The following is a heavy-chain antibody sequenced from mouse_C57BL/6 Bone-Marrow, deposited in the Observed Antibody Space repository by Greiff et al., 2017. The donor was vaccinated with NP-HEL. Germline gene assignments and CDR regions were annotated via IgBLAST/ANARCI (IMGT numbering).Heavy chain of an antibody. V-gene: IGHV1-82*01. CDR1: GYAFSSSW. CDR3: ARTGTSWFGFAY. D-gene: IGHD4-1*01. CDR2: IYPGDGDT. J-gene: IGHJ3*01. Sequence: VQLQESGPELVKPGASVKISCKASGYAFSSSWMNWVKQRPGKGLEWIGRIYPGDGDTNYNGKFKGKATLTADKSSSTAYMQLSSLTSEDSAVYFCARTGTSWFGFAYWGQGTLVTVSA.